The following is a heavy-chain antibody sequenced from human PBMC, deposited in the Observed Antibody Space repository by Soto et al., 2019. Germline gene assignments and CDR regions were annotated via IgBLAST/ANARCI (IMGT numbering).Heavy chain of an antibody. CDR2: ISGPGGST. CDR1: GFIFSNYA. Sequence: EVHLLESGGGLVQPGGSLRLSCAASGFIFSNYAMTWVRQAAGKGLEWVSSISGPGGSTYYADSVQGRFTISRDNSKNTLFLQMHSLRADDTALYFCARDERIAVAGTDTWGQGILVTVTS. D-gene: IGHD6-19*01. V-gene: IGHV3-23*01. CDR3: ARDERIAVAGTDT. J-gene: IGHJ5*02.